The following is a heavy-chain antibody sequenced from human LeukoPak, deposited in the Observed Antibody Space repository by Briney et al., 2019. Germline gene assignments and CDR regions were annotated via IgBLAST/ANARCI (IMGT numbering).Heavy chain of an antibody. V-gene: IGHV3-30-3*01. CDR1: GFTFSSHA. Sequence: GRSLRLSCAASGFTFSSHAMHWVRQAPGKGLEWVAVISYDGSNKYYADSVKGRFTISRDNSKNTLYLQMNSLRAEDTAVYYCARGGGELRLFDYWGQGTLVTVSS. D-gene: IGHD1-26*01. CDR3: ARGGGELRLFDY. J-gene: IGHJ4*02. CDR2: ISYDGSNK.